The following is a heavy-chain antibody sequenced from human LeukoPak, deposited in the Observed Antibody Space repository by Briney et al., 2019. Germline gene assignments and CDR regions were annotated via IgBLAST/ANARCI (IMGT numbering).Heavy chain of an antibody. CDR2: IWTDGSQK. CDR3: ARRGAGTYDFDY. CDR1: GFSFSSHG. V-gene: IGHV3-33*01. D-gene: IGHD3-16*01. Sequence: GGSLRLSCAASGFSFSSHGMHWVRQAAGKGLEWVAVIWTDGSQKYYGDSVKGWFTVSRDNSRDTLYLQMDSLRVEDSAVYFCARRGAGTYDFDYWGQGSLVTVSS. J-gene: IGHJ4*02.